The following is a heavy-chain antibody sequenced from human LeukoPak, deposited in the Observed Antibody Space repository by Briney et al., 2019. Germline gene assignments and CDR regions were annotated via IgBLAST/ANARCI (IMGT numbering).Heavy chain of an antibody. J-gene: IGHJ4*02. V-gene: IGHV4-59*01. CDR3: ARRTFDTSGYYPD. D-gene: IGHD3-22*01. Sequence: PSETLSLTCTVSGGSISSYYWSWIRQPPGKGLEWVGYIHYSGSTDYNPSLKSRLTLLVDTSKNQFSLRLSSVTAADTAVYFCARRTFDTSGYYPDWGQGTPVTVSS. CDR2: IHYSGST. CDR1: GGSISSYY.